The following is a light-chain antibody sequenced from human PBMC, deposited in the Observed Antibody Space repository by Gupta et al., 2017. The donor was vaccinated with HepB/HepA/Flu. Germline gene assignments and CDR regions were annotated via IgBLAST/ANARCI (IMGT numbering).Light chain of an antibody. V-gene: IGKV3-20*01. CDR3: QQYGDSRPIT. J-gene: IGKJ3*01. Sequence: PGERVTLSCRASQSVNSNYLAWYQQKPCQAPSLLIYAASSRATGIPERFSGSGSGTDFTLTISRLEPEDVAVYYCQQYGDSRPITFGHGTKVDIK. CDR1: QSVNSNY. CDR2: AAS.